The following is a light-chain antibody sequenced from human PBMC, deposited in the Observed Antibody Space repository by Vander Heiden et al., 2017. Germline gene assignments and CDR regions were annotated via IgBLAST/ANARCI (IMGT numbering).Light chain of an antibody. V-gene: IGLV2-14*01. CDR1: TSADGGYNY. J-gene: IGLJ2*01. CDR2: EVS. Sequence: QSALTQPASVSGSPGQSVPLSCTGTTSADGGYNYVSWSQPHPGKPPKLMIYEVSNRPSGVSNRFSGSKSGNTASLTISGLQAEDGADYYCSSYTSSSTLVFGGGTKLTVL. CDR3: SSYTSSSTLV.